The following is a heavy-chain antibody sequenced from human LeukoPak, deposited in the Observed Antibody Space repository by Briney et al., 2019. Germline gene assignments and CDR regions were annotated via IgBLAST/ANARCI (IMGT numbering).Heavy chain of an antibody. CDR1: GYTFTSYD. J-gene: IGHJ3*02. V-gene: IGHV1-8*01. CDR3: ASRYSSSWYSYDAFDI. CDR2: MNPNSGNT. D-gene: IGHD6-13*01. Sequence: GASVKVSCKASGYTFTSYDINWVRQATGQGLEWMGWMNPNSGNTGYAQKFQGRVTMTRNTSISTAYMELSSLRSEDTAVYYCASRYSSSWYSYDAFDIWGQGTMVTVSS.